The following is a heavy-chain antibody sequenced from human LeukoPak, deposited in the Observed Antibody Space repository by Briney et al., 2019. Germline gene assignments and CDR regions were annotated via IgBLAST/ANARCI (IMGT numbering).Heavy chain of an antibody. V-gene: IGHV5-51*01. D-gene: IGHD5-18*01. CDR1: GYSFTSYW. J-gene: IGHJ5*02. CDR3: ARQGYGKYNSFDP. Sequence: GESLKISCKGSGYSFTSYWIGWVRKLPGKGRDWMRIIYPVDSATRYSPSFQGQVTSSADKSISTAYLQWSSLKASDTAMYYCARQGYGKYNSFDPWGQGTLVTVSA. CDR2: IYPVDSAT.